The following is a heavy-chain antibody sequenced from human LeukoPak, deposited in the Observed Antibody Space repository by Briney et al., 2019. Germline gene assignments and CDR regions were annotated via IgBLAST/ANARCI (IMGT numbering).Heavy chain of an antibody. CDR2: ISSSSSYI. J-gene: IGHJ4*02. Sequence: GGSLRLSCAASGFTFSSYRMNWVRQARGKGLEWVSSISSSSSYIYYADSVKGRFTISRDNAKNSLYLQMNSLRAEDTAVYYCASDRADYYDSSGPIDYWGQGTLVTVSS. V-gene: IGHV3-21*01. D-gene: IGHD3-22*01. CDR1: GFTFSSYR. CDR3: ASDRADYYDSSGPIDY.